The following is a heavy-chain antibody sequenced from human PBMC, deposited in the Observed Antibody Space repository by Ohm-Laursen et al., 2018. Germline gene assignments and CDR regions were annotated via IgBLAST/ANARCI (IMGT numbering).Heavy chain of an antibody. J-gene: IGHJ5*02. CDR2: IYYSGST. CDR1: GGSISNYY. V-gene: IGHV4-59*08. Sequence: SDTLSLTCTVSGGSISNYYWSWIRQPPGKGLEWIGYIYYSGSTYYSPSLKSRVTISVDTSKNQFSLKLSSVTAADTALYYCARGLWWFDPWGQGTLVTVS. CDR3: ARGLWWFDP.